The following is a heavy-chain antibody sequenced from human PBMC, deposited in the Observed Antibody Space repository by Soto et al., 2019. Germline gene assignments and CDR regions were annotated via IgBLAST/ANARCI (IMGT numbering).Heavy chain of an antibody. J-gene: IGHJ4*02. Sequence: QITLKESGPPLVRPTQTLTLTCAFSGFSLSTSGVGVGWIRQPPGKALEWLAVIYWDDSKHYSPSLRSRLTSTKDTSKNQVVLTMTHMDPMDTGTYYCAHKGPEDWPLDYWGQGTLVTVSS. CDR1: GFSLSTSGVG. CDR2: IYWDDSK. CDR3: AHKGPEDWPLDY. V-gene: IGHV2-5*02. D-gene: IGHD3-9*01.